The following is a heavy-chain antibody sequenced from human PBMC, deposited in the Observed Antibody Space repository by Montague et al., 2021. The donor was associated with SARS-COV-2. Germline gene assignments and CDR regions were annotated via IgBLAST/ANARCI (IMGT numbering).Heavy chain of an antibody. Sequence: SLRLSCAASGFTFSTYTMNWVRQAPGQGLVWVSSITASSIYIYYADSVKGRFTISRDNAKNSLYLQMNSLRAEDTAVYYCTRDAFTMIIDAFNIWGQGTKVTVSS. J-gene: IGHJ3*02. CDR2: ITASSIYI. CDR1: GFTFSTYT. V-gene: IGHV3-21*01. CDR3: TRDAFTMIIDAFNI. D-gene: IGHD3-22*01.